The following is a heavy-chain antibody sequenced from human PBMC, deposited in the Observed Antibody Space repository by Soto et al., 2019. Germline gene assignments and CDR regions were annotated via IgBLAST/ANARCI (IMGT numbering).Heavy chain of an antibody. Sequence: EVQLLESGGGLVQPGGSLRLSCAASGFTFSSYAMSWVRQAPGKGLEWVSAISGSGGSTYYADSVKGRFTISRDNSKNTLYQQMNSLRAEDTAVYYCAKEKLVRWEGLGDFDLWGRGTLVTVSS. J-gene: IGHJ2*01. D-gene: IGHD6-6*01. V-gene: IGHV3-23*01. CDR1: GFTFSSYA. CDR2: ISGSGGST. CDR3: AKEKLVRWEGLGDFDL.